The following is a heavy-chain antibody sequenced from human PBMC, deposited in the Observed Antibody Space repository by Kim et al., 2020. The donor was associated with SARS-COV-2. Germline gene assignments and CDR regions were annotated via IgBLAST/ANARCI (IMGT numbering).Heavy chain of an antibody. J-gene: IGHJ4*02. CDR3: AKWGTFCSSPTCYSFFDY. D-gene: IGHD2-2*01. V-gene: IGHV3-23*01. CDR1: GFTFSSYG. CDR2: ISDRGART. Sequence: GGSLRLSCAASGFTFSSYGMSWVRQAPGKGLEWVSAISDRGARTYYADSVKGRFTISRDNSNNTLCLQMNSLTAEDTAVYYWAKWGTFCSSPTCYSFFDYWGQGTLVTVSS.